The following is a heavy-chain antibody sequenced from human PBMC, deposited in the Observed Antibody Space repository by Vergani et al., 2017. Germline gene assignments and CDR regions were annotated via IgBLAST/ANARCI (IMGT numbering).Heavy chain of an antibody. CDR2: IHHSGDT. V-gene: IGHV4-38-2*01. J-gene: IGHJ6*02. CDR3: TRHCGSAGFFPSSYFCGMDV. D-gene: IGHD2-21*01. Sequence: QVQLQESGPGLVQPSETLTLTCDVSDSSIMTNPYWGWFRQSPGKGLEWIGCIHHSGDTHYTSSLKSRVSISIVSSSKFSLILTSVMAADTLIYYCTRHCGSAGFFPSSYFCGMDVWGHGTTVTVSS. CDR1: DSSIMTNPY.